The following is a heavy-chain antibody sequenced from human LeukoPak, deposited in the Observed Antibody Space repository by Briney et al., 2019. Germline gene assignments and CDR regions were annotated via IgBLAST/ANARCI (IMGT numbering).Heavy chain of an antibody. Sequence: GGSLRLSCAASGFTFSSYEMNWVRQAPGKGLGGVSYISSSGSTIYYADSVKGRFTISRDNAKNSLYLQMNSLRAEDTAVYYCARDTMVRGPFDYWGQGSLVTVSS. D-gene: IGHD3-10*01. CDR3: ARDTMVRGPFDY. CDR2: ISSSGSTI. V-gene: IGHV3-48*03. CDR1: GFTFSSYE. J-gene: IGHJ4*02.